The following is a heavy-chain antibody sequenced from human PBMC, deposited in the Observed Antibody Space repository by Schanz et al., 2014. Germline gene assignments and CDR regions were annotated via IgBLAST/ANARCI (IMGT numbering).Heavy chain of an antibody. V-gene: IGHV3-33*01. CDR3: ARGLGNYYDSKSYYYFDY. D-gene: IGHD3-10*01. J-gene: IGHJ4*02. CDR1: GFTFSSYG. Sequence: LVESGGGVVQPGRSLRLSCAASGFTFSSYGMHWVRQVPGKGLEWVAVVCYDGSKKYYADSVKGRFTTSRDNSKNTMYLQMNSLRDEDTAVYYCARGLGNYYDSKSYYYFDYWGQGTLVTVSS. CDR2: VCYDGSKK.